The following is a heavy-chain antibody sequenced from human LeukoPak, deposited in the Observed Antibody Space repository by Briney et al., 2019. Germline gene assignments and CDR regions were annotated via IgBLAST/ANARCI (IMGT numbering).Heavy chain of an antibody. J-gene: IGHJ4*02. V-gene: IGHV3-23*01. CDR2: ISGSGGST. CDR3: AEDLRSAHYYDGSGDHCH. Sequence: PGGSLRLSCAASGFTFSSYAMSWVRQAPGKGLEWVSAISGSGGSTYYADSVKGRFTISRDNSKNTLYLQMNSLRAEDTAVYYCAEDLRSAHYYDGSGDHCHGGQGTLVTVSS. D-gene: IGHD3-22*01. CDR1: GFTFSSYA.